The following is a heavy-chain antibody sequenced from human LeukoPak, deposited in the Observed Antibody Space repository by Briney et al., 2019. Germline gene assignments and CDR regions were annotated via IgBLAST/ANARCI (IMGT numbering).Heavy chain of an antibody. J-gene: IGHJ4*02. Sequence: GGSLRLSCAASGFTFTNYGMTWVRQAPGKGLEWVSSISGSGGSTYYADSVKGRFTISRDNSKNTLYLQMNSLRAEDTAVYYCARGPSGYHNTGGQGTLVTVSS. CDR3: ARGPSGYHNT. V-gene: IGHV3-23*01. CDR2: ISGSGGST. CDR1: GFTFTNYG. D-gene: IGHD5-12*01.